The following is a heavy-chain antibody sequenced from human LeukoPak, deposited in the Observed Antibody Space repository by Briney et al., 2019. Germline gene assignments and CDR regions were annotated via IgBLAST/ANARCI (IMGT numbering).Heavy chain of an antibody. CDR1: GGSISSGSYY. CDR2: IYTSGST. CDR3: ARLGPAYGSGSYQWFDP. J-gene: IGHJ5*02. D-gene: IGHD3-10*01. Sequence: SETLSLTCTVSGGSISSGSYYWRWLRQPAGKGLEWIGRIYTSGSTNYNPSLKSRVTISVDTSKNQFSLKLSSVTVADAAVYYCARLGPAYGSGSYQWFDPWGQGTLVTVSS. V-gene: IGHV4-61*02.